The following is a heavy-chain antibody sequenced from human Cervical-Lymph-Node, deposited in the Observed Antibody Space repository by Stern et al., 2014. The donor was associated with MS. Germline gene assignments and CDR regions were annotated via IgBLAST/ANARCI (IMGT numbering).Heavy chain of an antibody. CDR3: ARGGDYSPFEY. Sequence: QVQLVESGGGLVKPGRSLRLSCAGSGFTFTDYYMSWIRQRPGKGLERVSDISRSGRDTRYADSVEGRFTVSRDNAKNSLYLQMNSLTADDTAVYYCARGGDYSPFEYGGQGTLVNVSS. V-gene: IGHV3-11*05. J-gene: IGHJ4*02. D-gene: IGHD4-11*01. CDR2: ISRSGRDT. CDR1: GFTFTDYY.